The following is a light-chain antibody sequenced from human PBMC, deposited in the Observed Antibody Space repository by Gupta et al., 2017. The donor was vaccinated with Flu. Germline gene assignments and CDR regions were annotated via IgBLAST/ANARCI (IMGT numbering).Light chain of an antibody. CDR3: LQDFSYPRS. CDR2: AAS. J-gene: IGKJ2*03. V-gene: IGKV1-6*01. Sequence: PASGSASVGDRVTITCRASQGIRNDVGWYQQKPGKAPKLLIYAASNLQSGVPSRFSGSGSGTDFTLIISSLQPEDFATYYCLQDFSYPRSFGQGTKLEI. CDR1: QGIRND.